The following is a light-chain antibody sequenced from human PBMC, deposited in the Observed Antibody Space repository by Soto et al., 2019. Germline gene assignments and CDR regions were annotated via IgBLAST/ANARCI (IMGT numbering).Light chain of an antibody. V-gene: IGKV3-11*01. Sequence: EFVLTQSPATLSLSPGERATLSCRASQSVSSYLAWYQQKPGQAPRLLIDDASNRATGIPARFSGSGSGTDFTLTISSLEPEDFAVYYCQQRSNWPYTFGQGTKLEIK. J-gene: IGKJ2*01. CDR3: QQRSNWPYT. CDR1: QSVSSY. CDR2: DAS.